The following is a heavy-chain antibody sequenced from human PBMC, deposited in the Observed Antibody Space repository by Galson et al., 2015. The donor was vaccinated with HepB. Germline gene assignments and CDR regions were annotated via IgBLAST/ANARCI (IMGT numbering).Heavy chain of an antibody. Sequence: SLRLSCAASGFTFSDAWLSWVRQAPGKGLEWVGRIKRESDGGTIEYAAPVKGRFTMSRDNTKNSVFLQMNSLRVDDTAVYYCARDNGKGGLVLTHWGQGTLVTVSS. CDR2: IKRESDGGTI. CDR3: ARDNGKGGLVLTH. V-gene: IGHV3-15*01. CDR1: GFTFSDAW. D-gene: IGHD3/OR15-3a*01. J-gene: IGHJ4*02.